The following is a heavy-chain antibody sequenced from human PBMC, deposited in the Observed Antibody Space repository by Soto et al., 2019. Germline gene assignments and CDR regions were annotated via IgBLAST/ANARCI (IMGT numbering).Heavy chain of an antibody. CDR2: IDPSDSYT. J-gene: IGHJ6*02. CDR3: ARGDTAVVHNGVDL. Sequence: XESLTILWEGSGYTFTSYSISWARQLPGKGLEWMGSIDPSDSYTTYNPSFRGHVTISADKSIRTAYLQWSSLEASDSGMYYCARGDTAVVHNGVDLWGQGTPVTVSS. CDR1: GYTFTSYS. D-gene: IGHD5-18*01. V-gene: IGHV5-10-1*01.